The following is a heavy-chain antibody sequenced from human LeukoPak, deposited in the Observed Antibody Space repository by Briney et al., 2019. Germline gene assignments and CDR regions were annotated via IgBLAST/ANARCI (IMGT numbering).Heavy chain of an antibody. CDR3: ARATLGPGIAAAGHY. D-gene: IGHD6-13*01. CDR2: MNPNSGKT. V-gene: IGHV1-8*01. Sequence: ASVKVSCKGSGYTFTSYDINWVRQATGQGLEWMGWMNPNSGKTGYEQKFQGRVTITRNTSISTAYMELSSLRSEDTAVYYCARATLGPGIAAAGHYWGQGTLVTVSS. J-gene: IGHJ4*02. CDR1: GYTFTSYD.